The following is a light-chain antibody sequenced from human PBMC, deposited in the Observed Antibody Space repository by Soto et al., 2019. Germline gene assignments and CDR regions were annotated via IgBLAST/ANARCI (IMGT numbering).Light chain of an antibody. CDR3: QQYGSSHWT. CDR2: GAS. Sequence: EIVLTQSPGTLSLSQGEGATLSCRASQSVSSSFFAWYQQKPGQAPRLLIYGASSRATGIPDRFSGSGSGTDFTLTISRLEPEDFAVYYCQQYGSSHWTFGQGTKVETK. CDR1: QSVSSSF. V-gene: IGKV3-20*01. J-gene: IGKJ1*01.